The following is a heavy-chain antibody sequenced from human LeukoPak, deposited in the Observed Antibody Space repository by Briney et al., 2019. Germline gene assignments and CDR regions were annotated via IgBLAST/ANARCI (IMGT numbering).Heavy chain of an antibody. D-gene: IGHD2-2*01. Sequence: SATLSLTCTVSGGSISIASYYWGWIRQPPGKGLEWLGNIYYTGTPHYNPSLKSRVTISVDTSKGQFSLKVTSVTAADTAVYFCARHDCTGSSCYSDYWGHGALVIVSS. CDR3: ARHDCTGSSCYSDY. V-gene: IGHV4-39*01. CDR1: GGSISIASYY. CDR2: IYYTGTP. J-gene: IGHJ4*01.